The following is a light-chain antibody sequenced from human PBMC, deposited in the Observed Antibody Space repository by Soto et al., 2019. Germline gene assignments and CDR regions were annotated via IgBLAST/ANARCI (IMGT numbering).Light chain of an antibody. CDR1: QSLNSW. J-gene: IGKJ1*01. CDR3: QHYIGYSGM. V-gene: IGKV1-5*03. Sequence: DIQMNQSPSTLSASVGDRVTITCRASQSLNSWLAWYQHKPGKAPKLLIHKASILASGVPSRFSGSDSGAEFTLTISSLQPDDFATYYCQHYIGYSGMFGQGTKVDIK. CDR2: KAS.